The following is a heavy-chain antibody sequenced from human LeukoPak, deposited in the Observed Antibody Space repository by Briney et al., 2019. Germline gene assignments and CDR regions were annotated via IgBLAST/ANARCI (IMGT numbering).Heavy chain of an antibody. CDR1: GYTFTGYD. D-gene: IGHD6-13*01. CDR2: MKSNSGDT. V-gene: IGHV1-8*01. CDR3: ARGEYSSSWYPFDY. Sequence: GASVKVSCKTSGYTFTGYDINRVRQAPGQGLEWMGWMKSNSGDTHFAQKFQGRVTMTRNTSISTAFMELSSLRSEDTAVYYCARGEYSSSWYPFDYWGQGYQVTVSS. J-gene: IGHJ4*02.